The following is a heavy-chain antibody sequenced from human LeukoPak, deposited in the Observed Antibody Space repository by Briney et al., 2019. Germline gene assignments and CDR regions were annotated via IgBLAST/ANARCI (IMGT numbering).Heavy chain of an antibody. J-gene: IGHJ5*02. V-gene: IGHV3-66*01. CDR3: ARAMPHDNWFNP. D-gene: IGHD2-2*01. Sequence: GGSLRLSCVASGFTVISNSVIWVRQAPGKGLEWVSLIYSDGGTYYADSVKGRFTISRDTSKNTLYLQMNSLRAEDTAVYYCARAMPHDNWFNPWGQGSLVTVSS. CDR2: IYSDGGT. CDR1: GFTVISNS.